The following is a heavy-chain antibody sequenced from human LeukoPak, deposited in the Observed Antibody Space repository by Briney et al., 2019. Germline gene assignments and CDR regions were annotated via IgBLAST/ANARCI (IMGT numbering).Heavy chain of an antibody. Sequence: GGTLRLSCAASGFTFSSYGMSWVRQAPGKGLEWVSAISGSGGSTYYADSVKGRFTISRDNSKNTLYLQMNSLRAEDTAVYYCAKDHVVLWFGELLAFDIWGQGTMVTVSS. CDR3: AKDHVVLWFGELLAFDI. D-gene: IGHD3-10*01. J-gene: IGHJ3*02. CDR2: ISGSGGST. CDR1: GFTFSSYG. V-gene: IGHV3-23*01.